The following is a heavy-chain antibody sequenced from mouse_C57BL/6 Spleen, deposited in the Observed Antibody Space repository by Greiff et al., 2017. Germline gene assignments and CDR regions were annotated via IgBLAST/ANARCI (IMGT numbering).Heavy chain of an antibody. Sequence: EVQLQQSGPELVKPGASVTMSCKASGYTFPDYNMHLLQQSHGTSLAWIGYLNPNNGGTSYNQKFKGKATLTVNKSSSTAYMELRSLTSEDSAVYYCARSDGYYGTGHYYAMDYWGQGTSVTVSS. CDR3: ARSDGYYGTGHYYAMDY. CDR1: GYTFPDYN. J-gene: IGHJ4*01. D-gene: IGHD2-3*01. V-gene: IGHV1-22*01. CDR2: LNPNNGGT.